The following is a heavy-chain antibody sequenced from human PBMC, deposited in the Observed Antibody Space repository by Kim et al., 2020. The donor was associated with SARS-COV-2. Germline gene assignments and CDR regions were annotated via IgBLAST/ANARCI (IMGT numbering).Heavy chain of an antibody. CDR1: GFTFSDHH. CDR3: ARVQRGTHGSLDS. J-gene: IGHJ4*02. Sequence: GGSLRLSCAASGFTFSDHHMEWIRQAPGKALEWVGRGRNAVGAYTTEYAASVEGRFTISRDDSKNSLYLQMNSLRTEDSAVDYCARVQRGTHGSLDSWGQGTLVTVSS. V-gene: IGHV3-72*01. CDR2: GRNAVGAYTT. D-gene: IGHD1-1*01.